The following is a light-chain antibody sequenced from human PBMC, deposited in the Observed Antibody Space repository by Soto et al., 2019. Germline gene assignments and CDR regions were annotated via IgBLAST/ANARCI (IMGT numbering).Light chain of an antibody. V-gene: IGKV1-5*03. J-gene: IGKJ2*01. CDR1: QSISSW. Sequence: DIQMTQSPSTLSASVGDRVTITCRASQSISSWLAWYQQKPGKAPKLLISKASSLQSGVPSRFSGSGSGTEFTLTISSLQPDDFATYYCQQYNSYPYTFGQGTKLEIK. CDR2: KAS. CDR3: QQYNSYPYT.